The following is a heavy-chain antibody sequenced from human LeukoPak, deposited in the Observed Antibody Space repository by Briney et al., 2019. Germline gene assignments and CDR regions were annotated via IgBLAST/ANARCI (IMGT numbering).Heavy chain of an antibody. CDR3: AKESLPRPGSFGGFDY. CDR1: GFTFDDYA. D-gene: IGHD3-16*01. V-gene: IGHV3-9*03. CDR2: ISWNSGSI. J-gene: IGHJ4*02. Sequence: GGSLRLSCAASGFTFDDYAMHWVRQAPGKGLEWVSGISWNSGSIGYADSVKGRFTISRDNAKNSLYLQMNSLRAEDMALYYCAKESLPRPGSFGGFDYWGQGTLVTVSS.